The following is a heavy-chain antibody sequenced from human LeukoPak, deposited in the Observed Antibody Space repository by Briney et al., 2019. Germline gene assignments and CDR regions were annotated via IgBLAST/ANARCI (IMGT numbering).Heavy chain of an antibody. Sequence: TSETLSLTCTVSGGSISSGDYYWNWIRQHPEKSLEWIGYIFDSGSAYYNPSLKSRVTISVDTSKNQFSLKLSSVTAADTAVYYCARGSTLIRGFDYWGQGTLVTVSS. CDR2: IFDSGSA. CDR3: ARGSTLIRGFDY. D-gene: IGHD3-10*01. J-gene: IGHJ4*02. CDR1: GGSISSGDYY. V-gene: IGHV4-31*03.